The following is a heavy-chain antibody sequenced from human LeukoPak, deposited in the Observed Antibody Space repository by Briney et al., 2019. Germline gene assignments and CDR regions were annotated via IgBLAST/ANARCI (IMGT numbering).Heavy chain of an antibody. V-gene: IGHV3-53*01. D-gene: IGHD3-10*01. CDR3: ARFRGSNYYDY. CDR2: IYTGGTT. J-gene: IGHJ4*02. Sequence: GGSLRLSCAASGFTFSRYWMSWVRQAPGKGLEWVSLIYTGGTTYYADSVKGRFSISRDNSKNTLFLQMNSLRAEDTAVYYCARFRGSNYYDYWGQGILVTVSS. CDR1: GFTFSRYW.